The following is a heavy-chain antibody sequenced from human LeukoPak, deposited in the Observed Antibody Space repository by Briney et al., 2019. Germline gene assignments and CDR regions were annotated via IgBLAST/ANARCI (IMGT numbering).Heavy chain of an antibody. CDR1: GFTFNAYY. Sequence: AASVKVSCKASGFTFNAYYIHWVRQAPGQGLEWMGWINPKSGGANYAQKFQGRVTMTWDTSISTAYMELSRLRSDDTAVYYCAREYILTAYYGDYWGQGTLVTVSS. CDR3: AREYILTAYYGDY. CDR2: INPKSGGA. J-gene: IGHJ4*02. V-gene: IGHV1-2*02. D-gene: IGHD3-9*01.